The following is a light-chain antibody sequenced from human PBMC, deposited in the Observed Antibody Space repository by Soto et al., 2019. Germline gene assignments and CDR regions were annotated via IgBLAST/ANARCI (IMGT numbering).Light chain of an antibody. Sequence: DIQMTQSPSTLSASVGDRITITCRASQSINAWLAWYQQKPGKAPKLLIYDVSTLDSGVPSRFSGSASGTEFTLTISSLESDDFATYYCQQYHRYSTFGQGTKVDNK. CDR2: DVS. CDR1: QSINAW. V-gene: IGKV1-5*01. CDR3: QQYHRYST. J-gene: IGKJ1*01.